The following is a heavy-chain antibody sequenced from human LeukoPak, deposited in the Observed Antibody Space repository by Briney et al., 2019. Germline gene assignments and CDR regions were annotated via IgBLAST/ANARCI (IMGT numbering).Heavy chain of an antibody. CDR2: VTWGSGRL. Sequence: GGSLRLSCAASGFNFGDFAMHWVRQAPGKGLEWVSGVTWGSGRLGYADSVKGGFTVSRDNAKNSLYLQMNNLRPEDTALYYCAKDKYRLRTYGDLYFFDSWGQGTLVTVSS. CDR3: AKDKYRLRTYGDLYFFDS. V-gene: IGHV3-9*01. CDR1: GFNFGDFA. D-gene: IGHD4-17*01. J-gene: IGHJ4*02.